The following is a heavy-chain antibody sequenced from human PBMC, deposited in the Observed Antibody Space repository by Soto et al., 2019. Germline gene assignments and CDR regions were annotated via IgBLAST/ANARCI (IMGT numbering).Heavy chain of an antibody. V-gene: IGHV1-46*03. CDR2: INANSGTT. CDR1: GYTFTSHY. CDR3: ARDRNLETSAWARDY. Sequence: QVQLVQSGAEVKKPGAAVEVSCKASGYTFTSHYVHWVRQAPGQGLEWMGLINANSGTTSYAQKFQDRVTMTRDTPTSTVYMELSSLRFEDTAVYYCARDRNLETSAWARDYWGQGTLVTVSS. D-gene: IGHD6-19*01. J-gene: IGHJ4*02.